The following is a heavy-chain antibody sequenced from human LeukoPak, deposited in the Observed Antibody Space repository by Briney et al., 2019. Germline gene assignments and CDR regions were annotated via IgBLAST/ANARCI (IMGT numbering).Heavy chain of an antibody. V-gene: IGHV3-23*01. CDR2: ISGSGGST. D-gene: IGHD3-3*01. CDR1: GFTFSSYA. CDR3: AKAPPNYDFWSGYNDY. Sequence: GGSLRLSCAASGFTFSSYAMSWVRQAPGKGLEWVSAISGSGGSTYYADSVKGRFTISRDNSKNTLYLQMNSLRAEDTAVYYCAKAPPNYDFWSGYNDYWGQGTLVTVSS. J-gene: IGHJ4*02.